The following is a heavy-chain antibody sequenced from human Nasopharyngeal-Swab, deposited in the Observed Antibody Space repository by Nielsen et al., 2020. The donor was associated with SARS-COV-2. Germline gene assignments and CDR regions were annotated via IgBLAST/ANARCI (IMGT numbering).Heavy chain of an antibody. CDR3: AKGTGMTYRAIDY. CDR2: ISRTYST. V-gene: IGHV3-23*01. CDR1: GFTFSSYA. D-gene: IGHD1-14*01. Sequence: GESLKTSCVASGFTFSSYAMNWVRQAPGKGLEWVSAISRTYSTYYADSVRGRFTVSRDNSKNTLYLQMSSLRAEDTAVYYCAKGTGMTYRAIDYWGQGTLVTASS. J-gene: IGHJ4*02.